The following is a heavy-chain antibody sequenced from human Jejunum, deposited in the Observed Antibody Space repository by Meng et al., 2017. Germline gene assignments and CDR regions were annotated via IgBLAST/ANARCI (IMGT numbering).Heavy chain of an antibody. CDR3: TTDKRGIYRFDY. D-gene: IGHD3-16*01. J-gene: IGHJ4*02. V-gene: IGHV3-15*01. Sequence: EVQLVESEGGLVEPGGSLRVSCAASGFSFSYAWMSWVRQAPGRGLEWVGRIKSAADGGTIDYAVPVKGRFTISRDDSSDTLYLEMNSLRTEDTAMYYCTTDKRGIYRFDYWGQGTLVTVSS. CDR1: GFSFSYAW. CDR2: IKSAADGGTI.